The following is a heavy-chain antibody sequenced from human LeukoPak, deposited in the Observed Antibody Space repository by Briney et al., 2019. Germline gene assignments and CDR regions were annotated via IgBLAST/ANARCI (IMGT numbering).Heavy chain of an antibody. J-gene: IGHJ4*02. V-gene: IGHV4-34*01. CDR1: GGSFSGYY. CDR2: INHSGST. D-gene: IGHD3-16*01. Sequence: SETLSLTCVVYGGSFSGYYWSWIRQPPGKGLEWIGEINHSGSTNYNPSLKSRVTISVDTSKNQFSLKLSSVTAADTAVYYCARDDGTADDHFDYWGQGTLVTVSS. CDR3: ARDDGTADDHFDY.